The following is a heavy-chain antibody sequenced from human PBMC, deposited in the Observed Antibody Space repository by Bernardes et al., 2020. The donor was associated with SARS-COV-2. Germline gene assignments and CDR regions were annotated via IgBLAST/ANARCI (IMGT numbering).Heavy chain of an antibody. CDR3: ARQGDFYYESSGQADFDT. CDR2: IYYSGTT. J-gene: IGHJ4*02. CDR1: AGSISTITNY. V-gene: IGHV4-39*01. D-gene: IGHD3-22*01. Sequence: SESLSLTCTVSAGSISTITNYWGWVLQPPGKGLEWIGSIYYSGTTYYNPSLKSRVTISSDMSNNQFSLKLTSVTAADTAVYFCARQGDFYYESSGQADFDTWGQGILVTVSS.